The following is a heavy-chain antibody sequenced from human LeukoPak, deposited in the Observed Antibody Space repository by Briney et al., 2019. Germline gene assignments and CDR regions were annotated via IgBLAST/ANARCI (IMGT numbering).Heavy chain of an antibody. Sequence: PGGSLRLSCAASGFTFSSYAMSWVRQAPGKGLEWVSAISGSGGSTYYADSVKGRFTISRDNSKNTLYLQMNSLRAEDTAVYYCAKDLPYGINYYYGMDVWGQGTTVTVSS. D-gene: IGHD4-17*01. V-gene: IGHV3-23*01. CDR1: GFTFSSYA. CDR2: ISGSGGST. J-gene: IGHJ6*02. CDR3: AKDLPYGINYYYGMDV.